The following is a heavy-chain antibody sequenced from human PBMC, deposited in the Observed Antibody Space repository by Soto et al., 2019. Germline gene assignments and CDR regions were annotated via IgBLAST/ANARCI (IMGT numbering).Heavy chain of an antibody. J-gene: IGHJ4*02. CDR1: GGSISGYY. V-gene: IGHV4-59*01. D-gene: IGHD5-12*01. Sequence: QVQLQESGPGLVKPSETLSLTCAVSGGSISGYYWSWIRQPPGKRLEWIGYIYYSGYTNYNPSLKSRVTISVARYKNQFSLELRSVTASDPAVYYCARDSVGSGYDWGQGTLVTVSS. CDR2: IYYSGYT. CDR3: ARDSVGSGYD.